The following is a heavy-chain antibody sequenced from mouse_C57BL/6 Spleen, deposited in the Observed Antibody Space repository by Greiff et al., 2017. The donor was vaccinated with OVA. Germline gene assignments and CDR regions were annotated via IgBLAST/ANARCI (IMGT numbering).Heavy chain of an antibody. J-gene: IGHJ1*03. Sequence: QVQLKGSGPELVKPGASVKISCKASGYAFSSSWMNWVKQRPGKGLEWIGRIYPGDGDTNYNGKFKGKATLTADKSSSTAYMQLSSLTSEDSAVYFCARNWDWYFDVWGTGTTVTVSS. CDR1: GYAFSSSW. V-gene: IGHV1-82*01. CDR2: IYPGDGDT. CDR3: ARNWDWYFDV. D-gene: IGHD4-1*01.